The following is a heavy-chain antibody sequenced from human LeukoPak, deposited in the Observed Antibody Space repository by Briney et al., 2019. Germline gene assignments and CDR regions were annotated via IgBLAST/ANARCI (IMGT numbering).Heavy chain of an antibody. J-gene: IGHJ4*02. CDR2: ISSSGSTI. CDR1: GFTFSSYE. Sequence: GGSLRLSCAASGFTFSSYEMNWVRQAPGKGLEWVSYISSSGSTIYYADSVKGRFTISRDNSKNTLYLQMKSLRAEDTAVYYCAKDRPNGPDRYDYVWGSYRFPPLDPYYFDYWGQGTLVTVSS. CDR3: AKDRPNGPDRYDYVWGSYRFPPLDPYYFDY. D-gene: IGHD3-16*02. V-gene: IGHV3-48*03.